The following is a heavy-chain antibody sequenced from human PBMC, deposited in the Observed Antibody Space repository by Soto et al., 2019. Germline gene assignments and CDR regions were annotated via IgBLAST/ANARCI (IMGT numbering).Heavy chain of an antibody. D-gene: IGHD3-3*01. J-gene: IGHJ4*02. V-gene: IGHV4-38-2*01. CDR3: ARSHYDFWSGYKFDY. CDR2: IYHAGTT. Sequence: PSETLSLTCAVSGDSIISIYHWAWIRQPPGRGLEWIASIYHAGTTYYTPSLRSRVTISVDTSKNQFSLKLSSVTAADTAVYYCARSHYDFWSGYKFDYWGQGTLVTVSS. CDR1: GDSIISIYH.